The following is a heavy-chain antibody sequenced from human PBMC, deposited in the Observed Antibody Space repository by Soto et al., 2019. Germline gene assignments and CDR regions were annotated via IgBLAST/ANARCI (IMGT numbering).Heavy chain of an antibody. CDR2: NSYTGST. V-gene: IGHV4-31*03. Sequence: SETLSLTCTVSGGSVISGGYYWSWVRQLPGKGLEWIGFNSYTGSTDYNPSLKGRVTISVDVSNNQFSLKLTSVTAADTALYFCASGPDYYDSSGYFEPWGQGTLVTAPQ. CDR3: ASGPDYYDSSGYFEP. J-gene: IGHJ5*02. CDR1: GGSVISGGYY. D-gene: IGHD3-22*01.